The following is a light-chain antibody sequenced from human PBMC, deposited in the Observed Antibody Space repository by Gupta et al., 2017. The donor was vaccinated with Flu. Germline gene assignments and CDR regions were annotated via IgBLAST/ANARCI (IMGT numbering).Light chain of an antibody. Sequence: ARVTWGGRKIGREGVQWYKQKAGKAPVVVVYDDNDRPSGIHERFSGSHSGDTATRTISTVEAGDEADDYCQVWDYHSDHPLYVFGTGTKVTVL. V-gene: IGLV3-21*02. CDR1: KIGREG. J-gene: IGLJ1*01. CDR3: QVWDYHSDHPLYV. CDR2: DDN.